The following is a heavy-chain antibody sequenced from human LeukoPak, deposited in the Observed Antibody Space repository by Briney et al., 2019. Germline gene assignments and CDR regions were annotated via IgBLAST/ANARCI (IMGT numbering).Heavy chain of an antibody. CDR3: ARRYQLLYFGYFDY. Sequence: SETLSLTCTVSGGSISSYYWSWIRQPPGKGLEWIGYIYYSGSTNYNPSPKSRVTISVDTSKNQFSLKLSSVTAADTAVYYCARRYQLLYFGYFDYWGQGTLVTVSS. J-gene: IGHJ4*02. CDR2: IYYSGST. V-gene: IGHV4-59*01. D-gene: IGHD2-2*02. CDR1: GGSISSYY.